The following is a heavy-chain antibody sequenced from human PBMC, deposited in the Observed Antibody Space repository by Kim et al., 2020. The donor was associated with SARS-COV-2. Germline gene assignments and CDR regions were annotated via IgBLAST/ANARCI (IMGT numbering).Heavy chain of an antibody. V-gene: IGHV3-15*01. CDR2: IKSRSDGGST. D-gene: IGHD3-10*01. Sequence: GGSLRLSCAASGFTFSDAWMSWVRQAPGKGLEWLGRIKSRSDGGSTDYAAPVKDRFTISRDDSKNTLYLQMDNLKTEDTAVFYCTTWSGSSWGQGTLVTV. J-gene: IGHJ5*02. CDR1: GFTFSDAW. CDR3: TTWSGSS.